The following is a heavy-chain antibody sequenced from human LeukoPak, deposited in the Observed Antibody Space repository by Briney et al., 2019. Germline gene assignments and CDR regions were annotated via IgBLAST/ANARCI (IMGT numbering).Heavy chain of an antibody. J-gene: IGHJ4*02. CDR3: ARDGVIDIVATSSSLDY. D-gene: IGHD5-12*01. V-gene: IGHV1-2*02. Sequence: ASVKVSCKASGYTFTGYYMHWVRQAPGQGLEWMGWINPNSGGTNYAQKFQGRVTMTRDTSISTAYMELSSLRSEDTAVYYCARDGVIDIVATSSSLDYWGQGTLVTVSS. CDR2: INPNSGGT. CDR1: GYTFTGYY.